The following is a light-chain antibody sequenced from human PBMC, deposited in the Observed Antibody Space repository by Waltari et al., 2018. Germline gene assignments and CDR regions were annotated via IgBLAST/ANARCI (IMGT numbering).Light chain of an antibody. CDR2: KDS. CDR3: QSTDSSDSLFL. Sequence: SHDLTQTPSVSVSPGQTARISCSGDTLAKKYVSWYQQRPGQAPVMLISKDSVRPSEITERFSASSSGTTATLTITGVQAEDEADYYCQSTDSSDSLFLFGGGTKLTFV. CDR1: TLAKKY. V-gene: IGLV3-25*03. J-gene: IGLJ2*01.